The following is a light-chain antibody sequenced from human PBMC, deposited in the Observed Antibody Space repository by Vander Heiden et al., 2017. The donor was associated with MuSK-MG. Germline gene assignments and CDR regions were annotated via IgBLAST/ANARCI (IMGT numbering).Light chain of an antibody. J-gene: IGLJ1*01. V-gene: IGLV2-23*01. Sequence: QSALTQPASVSGSPGESITISCTGTSSDVGSYNLVSWYQHHPGKAPKLMIYEGRKRPSGVSNRFSGSKSGNTASLTISGLQAEDEADYSCCSYAGSFYVFGIGTKVTVL. CDR2: EGR. CDR3: CSYAGSFYV. CDR1: SSDVGSYNL.